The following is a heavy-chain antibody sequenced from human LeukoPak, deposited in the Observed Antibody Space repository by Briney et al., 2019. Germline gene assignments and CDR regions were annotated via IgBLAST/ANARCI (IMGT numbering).Heavy chain of an antibody. Sequence: PGGSLRLSCAASGFTFSNYYMSWGRQPPGKGLEWVSYISISGSTGYYADSVKGGFTTSRDNTKKSLYLQMISLRAEDTTVYYCARDFTHTAVVIYYYGLDVWGQGTTVTVSS. D-gene: IGHD5-18*01. CDR3: ARDFTHTAVVIYYYGLDV. V-gene: IGHV3-11*01. CDR1: GFTFSNYY. CDR2: ISISGSTG. J-gene: IGHJ6*02.